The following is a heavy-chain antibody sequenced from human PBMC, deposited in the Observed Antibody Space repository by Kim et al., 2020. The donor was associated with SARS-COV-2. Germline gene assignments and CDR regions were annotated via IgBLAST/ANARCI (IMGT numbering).Heavy chain of an antibody. Sequence: SETLSLTCTVSGGSISSSSYYWGWIRQPPGKGLEWIGSIYYSGSTYYNPSLKSRVTISVDTSKNQFSLKLSSVTAADTAVYYCARHLYQSEAAAVPGGNWGQGTLVTVSS. CDR1: GGSISSSSYY. J-gene: IGHJ4*02. D-gene: IGHD6-13*01. V-gene: IGHV4-39*01. CDR3: ARHLYQSEAAAVPGGN. CDR2: IYYSGST.